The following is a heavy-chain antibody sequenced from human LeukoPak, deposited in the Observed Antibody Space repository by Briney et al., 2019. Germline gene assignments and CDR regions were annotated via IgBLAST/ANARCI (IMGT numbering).Heavy chain of an antibody. J-gene: IGHJ3*02. V-gene: IGHV1-18*01. D-gene: IGHD4-23*01. CDR2: ISAYNGNT. CDR3: ARVGYGGNEKENDAFDI. Sequence: ASVKVSCKASGYTFTSYGISWVRQAPGQGLEWMGWISAYNGNTNYAQKLQGRVTMTTDTSTSTAYMELRSLRSDDTAVYHCARVGYGGNEKENDAFDIWGQGTMVTVSS. CDR1: GYTFTSYG.